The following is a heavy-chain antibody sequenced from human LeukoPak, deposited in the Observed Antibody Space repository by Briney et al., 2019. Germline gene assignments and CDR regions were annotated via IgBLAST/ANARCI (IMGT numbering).Heavy chain of an antibody. CDR1: GLTVSSNY. V-gene: IGHV3-53*01. CDR2: IYSGGNT. Sequence: GGSLRLSCAASGLTVSSNYMSWVRQAPGKGLEWVSVIYSGGNTYYADSVKGRFTISRDNAKKTLYLQMNSLRAEDTGIYYCARARAFGVYYMDVWGKGTTVTVSS. CDR3: ARARAFGVYYMDV. J-gene: IGHJ6*03. D-gene: IGHD3-3*01.